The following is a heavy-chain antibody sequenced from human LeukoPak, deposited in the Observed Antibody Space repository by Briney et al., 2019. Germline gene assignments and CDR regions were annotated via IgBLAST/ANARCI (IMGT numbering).Heavy chain of an antibody. Sequence: PGGSLRLSCAASGFTFTNYAMSWIRQAPGKGLEWVSYISSSGSTIYYADSVKGRFTISRDNAKNSLHLQMNSLRAEDTAVYYCARDGYNPYFDYWGQGTLVTVSS. CDR3: ARDGYNPYFDY. CDR2: ISSSGSTI. J-gene: IGHJ4*02. V-gene: IGHV3-11*01. D-gene: IGHD5-24*01. CDR1: GFTFTNYA.